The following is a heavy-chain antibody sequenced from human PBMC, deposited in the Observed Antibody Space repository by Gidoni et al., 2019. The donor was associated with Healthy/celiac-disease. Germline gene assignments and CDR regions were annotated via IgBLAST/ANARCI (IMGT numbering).Heavy chain of an antibody. CDR3: AKGVGATTGFY. D-gene: IGHD1-26*01. CDR2: ISGSGGST. Sequence: EVQLLESGGGLVQPGGSLRLHCAASGFTFSSYAMSWVRQAPGKGLEWVSAISGSGGSTYYADSVKGRLTISRDNSKNTLYLQMNSLRAEDTAVYYCAKGVGATTGFYWGQGTLVTVSS. CDR1: GFTFSSYA. V-gene: IGHV3-23*01. J-gene: IGHJ4*02.